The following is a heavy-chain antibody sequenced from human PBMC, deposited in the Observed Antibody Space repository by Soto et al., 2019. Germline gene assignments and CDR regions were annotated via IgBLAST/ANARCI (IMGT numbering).Heavy chain of an antibody. CDR2: ISGSGGST. CDR1: GFTFSSYA. D-gene: IGHD5-12*01. Sequence: GGSLRLSCAASGFTFSSYAMSWVRQAPGKGLEWVSAISGSGGSTYYADSVKGRFTISRDNSKNTLYLQMNSLRAEDTAVYYCAKDLLYSGYDSGVEDYWGQGTLVTVSS. V-gene: IGHV3-23*01. J-gene: IGHJ4*02. CDR3: AKDLLYSGYDSGVEDY.